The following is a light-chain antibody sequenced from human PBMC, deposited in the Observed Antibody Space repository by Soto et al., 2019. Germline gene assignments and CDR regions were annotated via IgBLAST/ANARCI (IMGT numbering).Light chain of an antibody. CDR2: EAT. V-gene: IGLV2-23*01. CDR3: CSYAGSMTWV. Sequence: QSALTQPASVSGSPGQSITISCTGSSSDVGGYTFVSWYQHHPGKAPKVMIYEATKRPSGVSHRFSGSKSGNTASLTISGPQAEDEGEYYCCSYAGSMTWVFGGGTKLTVL. CDR1: SSDVGGYTF. J-gene: IGLJ3*02.